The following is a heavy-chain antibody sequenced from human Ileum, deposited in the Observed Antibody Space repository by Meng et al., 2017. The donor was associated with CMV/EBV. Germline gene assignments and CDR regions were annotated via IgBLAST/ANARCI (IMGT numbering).Heavy chain of an antibody. D-gene: IGHD7-27*01. V-gene: IGHV3-23*04. Sequence: EGQLVESGGDLVQPGGSLRLSCAASGFTFSTYTMIWVRQAPGKGLEWVSYISDSGETTYYADSVKGRFTISRDKSKNTLYLQMNSLRAEDTAVYHCVKGHWGDVWGKGTTVTVSS. CDR1: GFTFSTYT. J-gene: IGHJ6*04. CDR3: VKGHWGDV. CDR2: ISDSGETT.